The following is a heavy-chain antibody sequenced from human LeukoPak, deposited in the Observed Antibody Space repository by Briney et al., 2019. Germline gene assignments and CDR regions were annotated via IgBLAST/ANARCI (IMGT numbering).Heavy chain of an antibody. V-gene: IGHV3-30*02. J-gene: IGHJ4*02. D-gene: IGHD3-22*01. CDR1: GFTFSSYG. CDR2: IRYDGSNK. CDR3: AKDRPNYYDSSGHYYRRNGDY. Sequence: GGSLRLSCAASGFTFSSYGMHWVRQAPGKGLEWVAFIRYDGSNKYYADSVKGRFTISRDNSKNTLFLQMNSLRAEDTAIYYCAKDRPNYYDSSGHYYRRNGDYWGQGTLVTVSS.